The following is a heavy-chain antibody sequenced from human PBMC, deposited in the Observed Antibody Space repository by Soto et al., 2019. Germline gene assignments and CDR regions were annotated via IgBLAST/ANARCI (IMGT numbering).Heavy chain of an antibody. CDR2: TYYRSKWYN. Sequence: QVQLQQSGPGLVKPSQTLSLTCAISGDSVSSNSAAWNWIRQSPSRGLEWLGRTYYRSKWYNDYAPSVKGRITINPDTSKNQFSLHLNSVTPEDTAVYYCARLHCTNGVCYSVRLEYWGQGTLVTVSS. J-gene: IGHJ4*02. V-gene: IGHV6-1*01. CDR1: GDSVSSNSAA. D-gene: IGHD2-8*01. CDR3: ARLHCTNGVCYSVRLEY.